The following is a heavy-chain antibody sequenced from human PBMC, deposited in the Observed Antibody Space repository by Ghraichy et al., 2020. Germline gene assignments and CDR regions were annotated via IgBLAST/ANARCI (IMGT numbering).Heavy chain of an antibody. CDR1: GYTFTSYY. V-gene: IGHV1-46*01. CDR3: ARDRRKIFRLLAQWLGISCGFDY. J-gene: IGHJ4*02. Sequence: ASVKVSCKASGYTFTSYYMHWVRQAPGQGLEWMGIINPSGGSTSYAQKFQGRVTMTRDTSTSTVYMELSSLRSEDTAVNYCARDRRKIFRLLAQWLGISCGFDYWGQGTLVTVSS. CDR2: INPSGGST. D-gene: IGHD6-19*01.